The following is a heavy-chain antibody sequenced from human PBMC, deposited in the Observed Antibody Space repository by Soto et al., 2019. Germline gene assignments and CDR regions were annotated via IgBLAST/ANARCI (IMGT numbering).Heavy chain of an antibody. D-gene: IGHD3-10*01. CDR1: GFTFRSYG. Sequence: QVHLVEPGGGVVQPGRSLRLSCAASGFTFRSYGMHWVRQAPGKGLEWVALIWYDGNNKYYTDSVKGRFTISRDNPKNTLYLQMNSLRAEDTAVYYCARLGGSGSYTIDYWGQGTLVTVSS. J-gene: IGHJ4*02. CDR3: ARLGGSGSYTIDY. CDR2: IWYDGNNK. V-gene: IGHV3-33*01.